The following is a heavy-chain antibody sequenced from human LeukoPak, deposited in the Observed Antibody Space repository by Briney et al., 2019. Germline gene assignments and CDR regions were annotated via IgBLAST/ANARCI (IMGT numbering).Heavy chain of an antibody. CDR1: GGTFSSYA. Sequence: ASVKVSCKASGGTFSSYAISWVRQAPGQGLEWMGGIIPIFGTANYAQKFQGRVTITADKSTSTAYMELSSLRSEDTAVYYCAREYYYDSSGHDAFDIWGQGTMVTVSS. V-gene: IGHV1-69*06. CDR3: AREYYYDSSGHDAFDI. D-gene: IGHD3-22*01. J-gene: IGHJ3*02. CDR2: IIPIFGTA.